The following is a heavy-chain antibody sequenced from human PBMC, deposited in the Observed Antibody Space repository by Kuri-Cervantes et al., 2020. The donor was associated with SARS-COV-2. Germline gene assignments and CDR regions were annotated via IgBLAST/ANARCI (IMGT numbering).Heavy chain of an antibody. CDR1: GFTLSSYG. J-gene: IGHJ4*02. V-gene: IGHV3-30*03. D-gene: IGHD6-13*01. CDR2: ISYDGSNK. Sequence: GGSLRLSCAASGFTLSSYGMHWVRQAPGKGLEWVAVISYDGSNKYYADSVKGRFTISRDNSKNTLYLQMNSLRAEDTAVYYCARDGYSSSAFDYWGQGTLVTVSS. CDR3: ARDGYSSSAFDY.